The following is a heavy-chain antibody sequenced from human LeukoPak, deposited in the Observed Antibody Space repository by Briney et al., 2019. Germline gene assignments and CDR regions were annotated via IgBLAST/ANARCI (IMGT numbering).Heavy chain of an antibody. CDR2: ISYSGST. D-gene: IGHD2-15*01. CDR1: GGSISSYY. J-gene: IGHJ4*02. Sequence: PSETLSLTCTVSGGSISSYYWSWIRQPPGKGVEGIGYISYSGSTNYNPSLKSRVAISVDTSKNQFSLKLSSVTAADTAVYYCARAQCSGGSCYGFGFGYWGQGTLVTVSS. CDR3: ARAQCSGGSCYGFGFGY. V-gene: IGHV4-59*01.